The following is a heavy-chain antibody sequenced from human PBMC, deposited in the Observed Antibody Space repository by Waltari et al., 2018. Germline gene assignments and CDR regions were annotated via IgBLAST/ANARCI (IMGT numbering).Heavy chain of an antibody. Sequence: QLQLQESGPGLVKPSETLSLTCTVSGGSISSSSYYWGWIRPPPGKGLEWIGSIYYSGSTYYNPSLKSRVTISVDTSKNQFSLKLSSVTAADTAVYYCARQFDSSGYYYQVAFDIWGQGTMVTVSS. D-gene: IGHD3-22*01. CDR2: IYYSGST. CDR1: GGSISSSSYY. V-gene: IGHV4-39*01. J-gene: IGHJ3*02. CDR3: ARQFDSSGYYYQVAFDI.